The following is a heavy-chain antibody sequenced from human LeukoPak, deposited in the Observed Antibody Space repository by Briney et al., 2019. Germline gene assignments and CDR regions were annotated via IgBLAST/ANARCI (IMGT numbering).Heavy chain of an antibody. D-gene: IGHD3-22*01. CDR1: GFTFSSYT. CDR2: TAGSGISK. Sequence: GGSLRLSCAASGFTFSSYTMHWVRQAPGRGLEWASSTAGSGISKDYADSVKGRFTISKDKSKNTLYLQMDNLRAEDTGVYFCARLPTFYYDSSGYHYDYWGQGTLVTVSS. J-gene: IGHJ4*02. CDR3: ARLPTFYYDSSGYHYDY. V-gene: IGHV3-23*01.